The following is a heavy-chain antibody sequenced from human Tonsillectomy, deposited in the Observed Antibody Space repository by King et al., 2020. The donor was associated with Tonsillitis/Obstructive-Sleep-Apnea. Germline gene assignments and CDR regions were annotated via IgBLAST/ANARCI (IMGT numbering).Heavy chain of an antibody. CDR3: ARGTYYDSSGYYHCDY. V-gene: IGHV1-69*10. D-gene: IGHD3-22*01. CDR2: IIPIVGVA. CDR1: GGTFITYA. J-gene: IGHJ4*02. Sequence: QLVQSGAEVKRPGSSVKVSCKAPGGTFITYAISWVRQAPGQGLEWMGGIIPIVGVANYAQNFQGRVTITADRSTSTAYMELSSLRSEDTAVYYCARGTYYDSSGYYHCDYWGQGTLVTVSS.